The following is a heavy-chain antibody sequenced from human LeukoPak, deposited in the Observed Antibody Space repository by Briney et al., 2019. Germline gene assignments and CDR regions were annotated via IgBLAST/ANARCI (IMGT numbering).Heavy chain of an antibody. D-gene: IGHD3-22*01. V-gene: IGHV2-70*11. CDR3: ARILYYYDSSGYSPTYYFDY. J-gene: IGHJ4*02. CDR1: GFSLSTSGMC. CDR2: IDWDDDK. Sequence: VSGPTLVNPTQTLTLTCSFSGFSLSTSGMCVSWIRQPPGKALEWLARIDWDDDKYYSSSLKTRLTISKDTSKNQVVLTMTNMDPVDTATYYCARILYYYDSSGYSPTYYFDYWGQGTLVTVSS.